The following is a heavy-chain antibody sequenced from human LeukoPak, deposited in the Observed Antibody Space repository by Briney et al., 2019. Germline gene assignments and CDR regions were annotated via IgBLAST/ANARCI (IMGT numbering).Heavy chain of an antibody. CDR2: INPNSGGT. J-gene: IGHJ3*02. CDR3: ATGYSFGEHDAFDM. Sequence: ASVKVSCKASGYTFTGYYMHWVRQAPGQGLEWMGWINPNSGGTNYAQKFQGRVTMTRDTSISTAYMELSRLRSDDTAVYYCATGYSFGEHDAFDMWGQGTMVTVSS. CDR1: GYTFTGYY. V-gene: IGHV1-2*02. D-gene: IGHD5-18*01.